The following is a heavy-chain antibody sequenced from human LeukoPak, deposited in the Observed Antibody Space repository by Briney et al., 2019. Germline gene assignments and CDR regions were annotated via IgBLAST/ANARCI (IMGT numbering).Heavy chain of an antibody. V-gene: IGHV1-24*01. CDR1: GYTLTELS. CDR3: ARAYGYSYGYHY. J-gene: IGHJ4*02. Sequence: ASVKVSCKVSGYTLTELSMHWVRQAPGKGLEWMGGFDPEDGETIYAQKFQGRVTMTEDTSTDTAYMELSSLRSEDTAVYYCARAYGYSYGYHYWGQGTLVTVSS. CDR2: FDPEDGET. D-gene: IGHD5-18*01.